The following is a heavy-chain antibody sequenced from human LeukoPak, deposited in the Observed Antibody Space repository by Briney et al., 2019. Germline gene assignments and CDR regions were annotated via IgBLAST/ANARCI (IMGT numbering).Heavy chain of an antibody. Sequence: GGSLRLSCAASGFTFSSYSMNWVRQAPGKGLEWVSSISSSSSYIYYADSVKGRFTISRDNAKTSLYLQMNSLRAEDTAVYYCARDGYYGSGSQWHYDGMDVWGQGTTVTVSS. D-gene: IGHD3-10*01. V-gene: IGHV3-21*01. CDR1: GFTFSSYS. J-gene: IGHJ6*02. CDR3: ARDGYYGSGSQWHYDGMDV. CDR2: ISSSSSYI.